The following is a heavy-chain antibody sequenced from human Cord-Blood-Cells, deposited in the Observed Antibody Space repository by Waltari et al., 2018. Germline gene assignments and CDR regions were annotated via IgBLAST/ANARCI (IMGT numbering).Heavy chain of an antibody. J-gene: IGHJ4*02. Sequence: QVQLVQSGAAVKKPGASVKASCKVSGYTLTELSMHWLRQDPGKGLEWMGGFDPEDGETIYAQKFQGRVTMTEDTSTDTAYMELSSLRSEDTAVYYCATWLGDSSGYSLDYWGQGTLVTVSS. CDR2: FDPEDGET. D-gene: IGHD3-22*01. CDR1: GYTLTELS. CDR3: ATWLGDSSGYSLDY. V-gene: IGHV1-24*01.